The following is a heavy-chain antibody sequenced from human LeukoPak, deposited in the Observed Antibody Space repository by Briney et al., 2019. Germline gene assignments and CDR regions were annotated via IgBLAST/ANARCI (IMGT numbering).Heavy chain of an antibody. V-gene: IGHV1-69*13. CDR3: ATPQVGYYYDSSGYLFDY. Sequence: ASVKVSCKASGGTLNRFAISWVRQAPGQGLEWMGGIIAIFGTANYAQKFQGRVTITADESTSTAYMELSSLRSEDTAVYYCATPQVGYYYDSSGYLFDYWGQGTLVTVSS. D-gene: IGHD3-22*01. J-gene: IGHJ4*02. CDR2: IIAIFGTA. CDR1: GGTLNRFA.